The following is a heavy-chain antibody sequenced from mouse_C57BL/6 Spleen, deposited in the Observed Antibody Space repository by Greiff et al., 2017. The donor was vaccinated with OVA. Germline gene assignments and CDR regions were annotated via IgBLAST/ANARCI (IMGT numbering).Heavy chain of an antibody. CDR1: GYTFTDYY. J-gene: IGHJ1*03. D-gene: IGHD2-1*01. CDR2: INPNNGGT. Sequence: VQLQQSGPELVKPGASVKISCKASGYTFTDYYMNWVKQSHGKSLEWIGDINPNNGGTSYNQKFKGKATLTVDKSSSTAYMELRSLTSEDSAFYFCESSHRGNGNYVGYFDVWGTGPTGTVSS. CDR3: ESSHRGNGNYVGYFDV. V-gene: IGHV1-26*01.